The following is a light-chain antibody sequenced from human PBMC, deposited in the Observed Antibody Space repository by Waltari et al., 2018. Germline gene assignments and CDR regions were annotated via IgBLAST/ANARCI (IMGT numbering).Light chain of an antibody. CDR3: QQRSNLWT. J-gene: IGKJ1*01. CDR1: QSISSH. Sequence: ETVLTQSPATLSLSPGERATLSCRASQSISSHLAWYQQKPGQPPRLLIYDESKRATGIPASFSCSGSGTDFTLTISSLEPEDFAVYYCQQRSNLWTFGQGTKVEIK. V-gene: IGKV3-11*01. CDR2: DES.